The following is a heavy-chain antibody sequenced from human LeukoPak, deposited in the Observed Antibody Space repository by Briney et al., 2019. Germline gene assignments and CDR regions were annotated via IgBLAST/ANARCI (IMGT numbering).Heavy chain of an antibody. CDR3: ARDVGGSLDY. D-gene: IGHD1-26*01. CDR2: IKGDESAR. Sequence: GGSLRLSCAASGFTFSTYWMAWVSQDPGKGLEWVANIKGDESARHQADSVKGRFTISRDNAQNSVYLQMRSLRGEDTAVYYCARDVGGSLDYWGQGTLVTVSS. V-gene: IGHV3-7*01. J-gene: IGHJ4*02. CDR1: GFTFSTYW.